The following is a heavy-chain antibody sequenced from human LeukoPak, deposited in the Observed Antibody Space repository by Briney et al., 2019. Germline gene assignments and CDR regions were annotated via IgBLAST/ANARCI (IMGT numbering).Heavy chain of an antibody. CDR2: ISSSSSYI. CDR3: ARAMSIAARLQTIFDY. CDR1: GFTFSSYS. J-gene: IGHJ4*02. Sequence: GGSLRLSCAASGFTFSSYSMSWVRQAPGKGLEWVSSISSSSSYIYYADSVKGRFTTSRDNAKNSLYLQMNSLRAEDTAVYYCARAMSIAARLQTIFDYWGQGTLVTVSS. V-gene: IGHV3-21*01. D-gene: IGHD6-6*01.